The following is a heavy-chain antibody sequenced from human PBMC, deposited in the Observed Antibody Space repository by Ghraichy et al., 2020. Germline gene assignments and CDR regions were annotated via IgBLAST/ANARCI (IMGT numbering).Heavy chain of an antibody. Sequence: GGSLRLSCAASGFTFSSYAMHWVRQAPGKGLEWVAVISYDGSNKYYADSVKGRFPISRDNSKNTLYLQMNSLRTEDTAVYYCARPYYDFWRPRSGLGHQANYYMDVWGKGTTVTVSS. D-gene: IGHD3-3*01. CDR2: ISYDGSNK. V-gene: IGHV3-30-3*01. CDR1: GFTFSSYA. J-gene: IGHJ6*03. CDR3: ARPYYDFWRPRSGLGHQANYYMDV.